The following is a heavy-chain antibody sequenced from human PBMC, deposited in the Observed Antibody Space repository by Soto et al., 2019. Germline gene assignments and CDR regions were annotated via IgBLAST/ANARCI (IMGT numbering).Heavy chain of an antibody. V-gene: IGHV3-7*01. D-gene: IGHD3-10*01. CDR3: ARIASSGRGWDV. CDR1: GFTFSSYW. Sequence: EVQLVESGGGLVQPGGSLRLSCVDSGFTFSSYWRSWVGQAPVKGLEWVGNIKQDGSEENYVDSVKGRFTISRDNAKNSMYLQMNSLRAEDTAVYYCARIASSGRGWDVWGQGTTVVVSS. CDR2: IKQDGSEE. J-gene: IGHJ6*02.